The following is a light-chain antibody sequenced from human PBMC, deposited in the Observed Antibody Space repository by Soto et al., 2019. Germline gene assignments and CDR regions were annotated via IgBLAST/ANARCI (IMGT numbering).Light chain of an antibody. Sequence: QSALTQPASVSGSPGQSITISCTGTSSDIGDSNYVSWYQQHPGNAPKLVIYDVSNRPSGVSTRFSGSKSANTASLTISGLQAEDEADYYCSSFRSSSTSYVFGTGTKLTVL. CDR1: SSDIGDSNY. CDR2: DVS. CDR3: SSFRSSSTSYV. V-gene: IGLV2-14*03. J-gene: IGLJ1*01.